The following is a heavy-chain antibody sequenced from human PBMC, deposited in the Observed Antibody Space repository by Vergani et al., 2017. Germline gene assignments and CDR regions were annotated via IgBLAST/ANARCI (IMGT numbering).Heavy chain of an antibody. D-gene: IGHD2-2*01. CDR1: GFTFQAFA. CDR2: IDRNYGVK. Sequence: VEAGGGLVQPGGSLRLSCTASGFTFQAFAFHWVRQVSGRGLEWVSGIDRNYGVKNGNSFEGRFSISRDNAKNSLYLQMNSLRAEDTAVYYCARPLRYCSSTSCYQSLGFDYWGQGTLVTVSS. V-gene: IGHV3-9*01. CDR3: ARPLRYCSSTSCYQSLGFDY. J-gene: IGHJ4*02.